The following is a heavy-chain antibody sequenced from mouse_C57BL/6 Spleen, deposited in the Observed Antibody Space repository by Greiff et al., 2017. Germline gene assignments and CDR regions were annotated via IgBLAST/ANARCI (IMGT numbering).Heavy chain of an antibody. D-gene: IGHD1-1*01. J-gene: IGHJ2*01. CDR1: GYTFTSYW. CDR2: INPSNGGT. CDR3: ASWGYYYGSSYVIDV. V-gene: IGHV1-53*01. Sequence: QVQLQQPGTELVKPGASVKLSCKASGYTFTSYWMHWVQQRPGQGLEWIGNINPSNGGTNYNEQFKRKATLTVDKSSSTAYMQLSSLTSEDSAVYYCASWGYYYGSSYVIDVWGKGTTLTVSS.